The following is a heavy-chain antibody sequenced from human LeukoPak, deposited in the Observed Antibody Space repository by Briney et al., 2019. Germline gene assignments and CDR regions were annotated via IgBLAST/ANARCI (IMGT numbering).Heavy chain of an antibody. CDR2: ISYSGNT. V-gene: IGHV4-39*01. CDR1: GGYINRNSNY. CDR3: ARHSFEVATLSPFDG. D-gene: IGHD5-12*01. Sequence: SETLSLTCTVSGGYINRNSNYWGWLRQPPGKGPEWIGSISYSGNTYYRSSLKSRVTISVDTSKNQFSLKLTSMTAEDTAVYYCARHSFEVATLSPFDGWGQGTLVTVSS. J-gene: IGHJ4*02.